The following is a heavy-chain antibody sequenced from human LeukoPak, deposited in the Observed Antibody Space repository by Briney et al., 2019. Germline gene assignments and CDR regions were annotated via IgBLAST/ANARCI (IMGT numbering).Heavy chain of an antibody. CDR2: MYSSGST. CDR1: GGSISITSYY. D-gene: IGHD2-2*01. Sequence: SETLSLTCTVSGGSISITSYYWGWIRQPPGKGLEWIGSMYSSGSTYYNPSLKSRVTISVDTSKNQFSLRLSSVTAADTAVYYCARGPPDCSSTSCYAFDAFDIWGQGTMVTVSS. J-gene: IGHJ3*02. CDR3: ARGPPDCSSTSCYAFDAFDI. V-gene: IGHV4-39*07.